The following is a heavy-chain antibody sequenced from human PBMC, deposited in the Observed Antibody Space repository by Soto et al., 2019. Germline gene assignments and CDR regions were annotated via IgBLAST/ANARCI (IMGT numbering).Heavy chain of an antibody. CDR2: IIPIFGTA. V-gene: IGHV1-69*12. CDR1: GGTFSSYA. J-gene: IGHJ3*02. Sequence: QVQLVQSGAEVKKPGSSVKVSCKASGGTFSSYAISWVRQAPGQGLEWMGGIIPIFGTANYAQKFQGRVTITADESTSTAYMELSSLRSEDTAVYYCARARGHIVVVTAILPAHDAFDIWGQGTMVTVSS. CDR3: ARARGHIVVVTAILPAHDAFDI. D-gene: IGHD2-21*02.